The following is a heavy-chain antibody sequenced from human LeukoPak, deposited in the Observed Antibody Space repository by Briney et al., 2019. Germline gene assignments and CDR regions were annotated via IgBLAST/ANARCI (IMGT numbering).Heavy chain of an antibody. J-gene: IGHJ3*01. Sequence: GGSLRLSCAASGFTFSNYAVMWVRQAPGQGLEWVSAITSGGSPRYADSVKGRFTISRDNSKNTLYLQMNSLKTEDTAQYLCARDPNGDYIGAFEFWGQGTGVTVSS. V-gene: IGHV3-23*01. D-gene: IGHD4-17*01. CDR2: ITSGGSP. CDR1: GFTFSNYA. CDR3: ARDPNGDYIGAFEF.